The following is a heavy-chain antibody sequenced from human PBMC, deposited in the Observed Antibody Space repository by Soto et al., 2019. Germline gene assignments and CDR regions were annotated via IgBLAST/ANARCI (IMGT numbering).Heavy chain of an antibody. D-gene: IGHD2-15*01. Sequence: EVQILESGGGLVQPGGSLRLSCSASGVDFSSYAMSWVRQAPGKGLDWVSSITDTGDSTYYSDSVKGRFTVSRDNSKNTLFPQMNSLRVEDTAIYYCAKDAAGRVAARFEHWGQGSLVTVSS. CDR3: AKDAAGRVAARFEH. CDR1: GVDFSSYA. CDR2: ITDTGDST. J-gene: IGHJ4*02. V-gene: IGHV3-23*01.